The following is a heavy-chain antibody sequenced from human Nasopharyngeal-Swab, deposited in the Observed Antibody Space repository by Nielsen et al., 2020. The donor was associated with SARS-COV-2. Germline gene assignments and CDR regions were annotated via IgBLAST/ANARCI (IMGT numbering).Heavy chain of an antibody. D-gene: IGHD2-2*01. J-gene: IGHJ6*03. CDR3: ARGGAGVVPSPVLGLGPYYSYYYMDV. Sequence: RQAPGKGLEWIGEVSQGGGTNYNPSLKNRVIISVATSKNQFSLKLSSVTAAETAVYYCARGGAGVVPSPVLGLGPYYSYYYMDVWGKGTTVTVSS. V-gene: IGHV4-34*01. CDR2: VSQGGGT.